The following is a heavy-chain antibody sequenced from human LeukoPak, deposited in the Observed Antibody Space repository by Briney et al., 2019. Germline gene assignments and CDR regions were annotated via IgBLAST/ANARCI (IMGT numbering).Heavy chain of an antibody. CDR2: ISAYNGNT. D-gene: IGHD3-16*02. J-gene: IGHJ5*02. CDR1: GYTFTSYG. V-gene: IGHV1-18*01. CDR3: ARAHIMITFGGVIVRAWFDP. Sequence: VASVTVSCKASGYTFTSYGISWVRQAPGQGLEWMGWISAYNGNTNYAQKLQGRVTMTTDTSTSTAYMELRSLRSDDTAVYYCARAHIMITFGGVIVRAWFDPWGQGTLVTVSS.